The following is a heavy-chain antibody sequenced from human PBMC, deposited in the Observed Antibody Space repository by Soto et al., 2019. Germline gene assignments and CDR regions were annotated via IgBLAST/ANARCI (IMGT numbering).Heavy chain of an antibody. D-gene: IGHD6-19*01. Sequence: QITLKESGPTLVKPTQTLTLTCILSGFSLRTSGVGVGWIRQLLGTALEWLGFIYWYDDKRYSPSLKSRLPITKDTSKNQVVRTMTNMDPVDTATYYCAKSGSSGWYGWFDPWGQGTLVTVSS. CDR3: AKSGSSGWYGWFDP. V-gene: IGHV2-5*01. J-gene: IGHJ5*02. CDR1: GFSLRTSGVG. CDR2: IYWYDDK.